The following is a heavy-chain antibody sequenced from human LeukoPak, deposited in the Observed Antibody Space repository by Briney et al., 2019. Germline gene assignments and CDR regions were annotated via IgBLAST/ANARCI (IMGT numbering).Heavy chain of an antibody. CDR1: GGTFSSYA. CDR3: ARDWGSGTKYNWFDP. V-gene: IGHV1-69*13. J-gene: IGHJ5*01. D-gene: IGHD3-16*01. CDR2: IIPIFGTA. Sequence: GASVKVSCKASGGTFSSYAINWVRQAPGQGLEWMGGIIPIFGTANYAQKFQGRVTITADESTSTAYMELSSLRSEDTAVYYCARDWGSGTKYNWFDPWGQGTLVTVSS.